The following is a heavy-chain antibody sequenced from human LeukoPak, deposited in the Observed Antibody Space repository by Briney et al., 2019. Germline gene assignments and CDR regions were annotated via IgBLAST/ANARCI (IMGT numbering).Heavy chain of an antibody. CDR3: ARVDIVATMRGFDY. V-gene: IGHV3-48*03. D-gene: IGHD5-12*01. CDR2: ISTSGGTI. J-gene: IGHJ4*02. Sequence: QTGGSLRLSCAASGFSFSSFEMNWVRQAPGKGLEWVAYISTSGGTIYYADSVKGRFTISRDNAKNSLYLQMNSLRAEDTAVYYCARVDIVATMRGFDYWGQGTLVTVSS. CDR1: GFSFSSFE.